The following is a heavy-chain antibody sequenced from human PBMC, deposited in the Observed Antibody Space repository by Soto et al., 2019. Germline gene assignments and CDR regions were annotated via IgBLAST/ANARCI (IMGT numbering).Heavy chain of an antibody. D-gene: IGHD3-3*01. CDR1: GFTFSSYW. J-gene: IGHJ4*02. V-gene: IGHV3-74*01. Sequence: PGGSLRLSCAASGFTFSSYWMHWVRQAPGKGLVWVSRINSDGSGTSYADSVKGRFTISRGTPKKTLYLQMNSLRVEDTAKYYCAKGFRSLEWYSLAPFDYWGQGALVTVSS. CDR3: AKGFRSLEWYSLAPFDY. CDR2: INSDGSGT.